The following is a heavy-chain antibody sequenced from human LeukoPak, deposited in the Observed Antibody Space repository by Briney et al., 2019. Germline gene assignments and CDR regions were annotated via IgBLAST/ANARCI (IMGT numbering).Heavy chain of an antibody. D-gene: IGHD2-15*01. CDR2: IKQDGSEK. J-gene: IGHJ4*02. Sequence: GGSLRLSCAASGFTFSHYYMSWVRQAPGKGLEWVANIKQDGSEKYYVDSVKGRFTISRDNAKNSLYLQMNSLRAEDTAVYYCAREYSLVSSTRFDYWGQGTLVTVSS. CDR3: AREYSLVSSTRFDY. CDR1: GFTFSHYY. V-gene: IGHV3-7*01.